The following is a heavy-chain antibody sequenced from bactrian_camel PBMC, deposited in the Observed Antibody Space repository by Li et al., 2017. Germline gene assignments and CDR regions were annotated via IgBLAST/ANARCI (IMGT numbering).Heavy chain of an antibody. CDR1: GYTYNSNC. J-gene: IGHJ6*01. CDR2: VYTRDGTT. D-gene: IGHD3*01. CDR3: GSSWGLTAEQALGTIARPDFGY. Sequence: HVQLVESGGGSVQAGGSLRLVCAASGYTYNSNCLGWFRQAPGKEREAVAAVYTRDGTTDYADSVKGRFTISRDFARNTVYLQMNSLKPEDTTMYRCGSSWGLTAEQALGTIARPDFGYWGDGTQVTVS. V-gene: IGHV3S1*01.